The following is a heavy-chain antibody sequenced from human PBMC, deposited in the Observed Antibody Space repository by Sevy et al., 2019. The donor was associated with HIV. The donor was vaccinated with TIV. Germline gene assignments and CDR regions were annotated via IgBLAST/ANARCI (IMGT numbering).Heavy chain of an antibody. CDR1: GFTFSSYD. CDR3: ARVVYYYDRTAPRVAQTRFDP. V-gene: IGHV3-13*01. Sequence: GGSLRLSCAASGFTFSSYDMHWVRQATGGGLEWVSGISTTGDTFYLGSVKGRFTISRENAKNSFYLQMNSLRAGDMAVYYCARVVYYYDRTAPRVAQTRFDPWGQGTLVTVSS. CDR2: ISTTGDT. J-gene: IGHJ5*02. D-gene: IGHD3-22*01.